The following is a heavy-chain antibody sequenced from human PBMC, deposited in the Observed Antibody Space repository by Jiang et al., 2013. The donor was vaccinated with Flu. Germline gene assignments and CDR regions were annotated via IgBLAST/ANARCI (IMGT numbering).Heavy chain of an antibody. Sequence: PGLVKPSQTLSLTCAISGDSVSSTTAVWNWVRQSPSRGLEWLGRTYYRSQWHTDYEASVTSRITINPDTSKNQVSLQLDSVTPEDTAVYYCAREGRLHGGFDYWGQGTLVTVSS. D-gene: IGHD4-23*01. CDR1: GDSVSSTTAV. J-gene: IGHJ4*02. CDR3: AREGRLHGGFDY. CDR2: TYYRSQWHT. V-gene: IGHV6-1*01.